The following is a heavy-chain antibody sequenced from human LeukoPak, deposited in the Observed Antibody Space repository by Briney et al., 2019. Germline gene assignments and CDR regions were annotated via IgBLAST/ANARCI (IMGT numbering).Heavy chain of an antibody. D-gene: IGHD1-26*01. Sequence: GGSLRLSCAASGFTFSSYSMNWVRQAPGKGLEWVSYISSSSSTIYYADSVKGRFTISRDNAKNSLYLQMNSLRAEDTAVYYCARDRWEPRNAFDIWGQGTMVTVSS. CDR1: GFTFSSYS. CDR3: ARDRWEPRNAFDI. J-gene: IGHJ3*02. V-gene: IGHV3-48*01. CDR2: ISSSSSTI.